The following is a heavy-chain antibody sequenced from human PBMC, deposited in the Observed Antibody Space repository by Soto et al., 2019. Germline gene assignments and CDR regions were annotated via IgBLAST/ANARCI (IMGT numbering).Heavy chain of an antibody. D-gene: IGHD2-15*01. CDR3: ARDSPLVVVAATGWFDP. CDR1: GGTFSSYT. V-gene: IGHV1-69*04. Sequence: SVKVSCKASGGTFSSYTISWVRQAPGQGLEWMGRIIPILGIANYAQKFQGRVTITADKSTSTAYMELSSLRSEDTAVYYCARDSPLVVVAATGWFDPWGQGTLVTVSS. CDR2: IIPILGIA. J-gene: IGHJ5*02.